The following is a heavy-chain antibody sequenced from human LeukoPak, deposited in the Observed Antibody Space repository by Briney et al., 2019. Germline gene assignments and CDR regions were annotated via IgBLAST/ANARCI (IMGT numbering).Heavy chain of an antibody. D-gene: IGHD3-16*02. J-gene: IGHJ4*02. V-gene: IGHV7-4-1*02. CDR1: GYTFTSYA. CDR2: INTNTGNP. CDR3: ARSGYDYVWGSFRPSNFDY. Sequence: ASVKVSCKASGYTFTSYAMNWVRQAPGQGLEWMGWINTNTGNPTYAQGFTGRFVFSLDTSVSTAYLQISSLTAEDTAVYYCARSGYDYVWGSFRPSNFDYWGQGTLVTVSS.